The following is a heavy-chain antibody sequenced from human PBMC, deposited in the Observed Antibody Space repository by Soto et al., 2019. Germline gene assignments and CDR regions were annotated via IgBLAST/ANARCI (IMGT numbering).Heavy chain of an antibody. CDR2: ISGSGGST. J-gene: IGHJ4*02. CDR1: GFMFSMYW. CDR3: AKDWYYYDSSGYYPVVYFDY. D-gene: IGHD3-22*01. Sequence: PGGSLRLSCEASGFMFSMYWMHWVRQVPGKGPVWVSAISGSGGSTYYADSVKGRFTISRDNSKNTLYLQMNSLRAEDTAVYYCAKDWYYYDSSGYYPVVYFDYWGQGTLVTVSS. V-gene: IGHV3-23*01.